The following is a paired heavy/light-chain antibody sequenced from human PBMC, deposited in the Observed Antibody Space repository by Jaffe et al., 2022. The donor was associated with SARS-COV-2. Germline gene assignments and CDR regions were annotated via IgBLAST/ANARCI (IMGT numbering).Heavy chain of an antibody. Sequence: EVQLLESGGGLVQPGGSLRLSCAASGFTFSNYAMSWVRRAPGKGLEWVATISGSGDNTYYADSVEGRFTISRDNSKSTLSLQMNSLRAEDTAVYYCAKDQEEGGDLNYFDYWGQGNLVTVSS. CDR1: GFTFSNYA. V-gene: IGHV3-23*01. CDR3: AKDQEEGGDLNYFDY. CDR2: ISGSGDNT. J-gene: IGHJ4*02. D-gene: IGHD3-16*01.
Light chain of an antibody. CDR1: QSVLYSSNNKNY. CDR3: QQYYSTPLT. Sequence: DIVMTQSPDSLAVSLGERATIHCKSSQSVLYSSNNKNYLAWYQQKPGQPPKLLIYWASTRESGIPDRFSGSGSGTDFTLTISSLQAEDVAVYYCQQYYSTPLTFGGGTKVEIK. CDR2: WAS. J-gene: IGKJ4*01. V-gene: IGKV4-1*01.